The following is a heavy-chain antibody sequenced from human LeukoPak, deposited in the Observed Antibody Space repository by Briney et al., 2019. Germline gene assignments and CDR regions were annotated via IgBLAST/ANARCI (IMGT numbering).Heavy chain of an antibody. CDR3: AHTGDRAVAYRGYFDS. CDR2: IYWDDDN. D-gene: IGHD6-19*01. J-gene: IGHJ4*02. CDR1: GFSISTSGVG. V-gene: IGHV2-5*02. Sequence: SGPTLVKPTQTLTLTCTFSGFSISTSGVGVGWIRQPPGKALQSLAIIYWDDDNRYSPSLKSRLTITKGTSKNQVVLRMTNMDPVDTATYYCAHTGDRAVAYRGYFDSWGQGTRVTVSS.